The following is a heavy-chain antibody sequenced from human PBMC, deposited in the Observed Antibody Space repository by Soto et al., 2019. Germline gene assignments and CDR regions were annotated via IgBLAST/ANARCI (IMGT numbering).Heavy chain of an antibody. CDR1: GGSMRNVY. CDR2: IFHSGNA. D-gene: IGHD2-15*01. J-gene: IGHJ4*01. CDR3: ARAHAPTLPFDY. V-gene: IGHV4-59*01. Sequence: PGETLSPTCTGSGGSMRNVYWSWIRQPPGKRLEWIGFIFHSGNAKYNPSLKRRVTISIDTSKSQFSLSLDSVTAADTAVYFCARAHAPTLPFDYWGLGTLVTVSS.